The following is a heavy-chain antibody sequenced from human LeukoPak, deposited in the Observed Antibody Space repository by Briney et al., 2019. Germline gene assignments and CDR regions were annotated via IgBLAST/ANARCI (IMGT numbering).Heavy chain of an antibody. Sequence: PSETLSPTCTVSGGSISSSSYYWGWIRQPPGKGLEWIGSIYYSGSTYYNPSLKSRVTISVDTSKNQFSLKLSSVTAADTAVYYCARLSPYGSAYFDYWGQGTLVTVSS. CDR1: GGSISSSSYY. D-gene: IGHD3-10*01. V-gene: IGHV4-39*01. CDR2: IYYSGST. CDR3: ARLSPYGSAYFDY. J-gene: IGHJ4*02.